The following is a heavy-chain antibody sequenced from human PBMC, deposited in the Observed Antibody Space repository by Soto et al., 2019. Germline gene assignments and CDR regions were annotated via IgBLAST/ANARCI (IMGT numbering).Heavy chain of an antibody. Sequence: AAVKVSCKASGYTFTSYAMHWVRQAPGQRLEWMGWINAGNGNTKYSQKFQGRVTITRDTSASTAYMELSSLRSEDTAVYYCARGPGGPDGPGDYWGQGTLVTVSS. J-gene: IGHJ4*02. V-gene: IGHV1-3*01. CDR1: GYTFTSYA. CDR2: INAGNGNT. D-gene: IGHD2-15*01. CDR3: ARGPGGPDGPGDY.